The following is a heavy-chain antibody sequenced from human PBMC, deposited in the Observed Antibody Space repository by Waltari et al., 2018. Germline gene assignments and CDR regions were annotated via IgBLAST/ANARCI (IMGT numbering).Heavy chain of an antibody. CDR3: AKRGVFGLGNSFKNNWFDS. V-gene: IGHV3-23*01. CDR2: ISGNGGGT. J-gene: IGHJ5*01. D-gene: IGHD3-10*01. Sequence: VQFLLSWGGWVHPGESLRLCCEASVFSFRDSVISWVRYALGKGLEWVSTISGNGGGTYYGDYVKGRFTISRDNSKNTFYLQMNSLRAEDATIYYCAKRGVFGLGNSFKNNWFDSWGQVTLVTVSS. CDR1: VFSFRDSV.